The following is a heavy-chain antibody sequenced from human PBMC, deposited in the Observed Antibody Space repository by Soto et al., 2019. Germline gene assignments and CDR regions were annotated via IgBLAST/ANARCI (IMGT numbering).Heavy chain of an antibody. CDR1: GDTFNFYS. CDR3: ATSYGSGYRAFDS. V-gene: IGHV1-69*02. J-gene: IGHJ4*02. D-gene: IGHD3-10*01. Sequence: QVQLVQSGADVQRPGSSVRVSCKASGDTFNFYSINWVRQAPELGLQWMGRINPILSMSNYAPRFQGRVTMTADKSTSTAYIELSSLRSEDTAMYYCATSYGSGYRAFDSWGQGALVTFSS. CDR2: INPILSMS.